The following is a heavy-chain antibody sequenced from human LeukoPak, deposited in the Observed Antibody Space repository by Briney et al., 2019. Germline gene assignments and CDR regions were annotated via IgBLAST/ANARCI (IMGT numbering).Heavy chain of an antibody. CDR3: ARFQGWSEEFDI. V-gene: IGHV1-69*11. CDR2: IIHILGSP. Sequence: SVKVSCKLSGDTLTNYGISWVRQAPGQGLEWMGRIIHILGSPKYVQKFQGRVTMTTDESTSTAYMELSSLTSADTAMYFCARFQGWSEEFDIWGQGTMVIVSS. D-gene: IGHD1-1*01. CDR1: GDTLTNYG. J-gene: IGHJ3*02.